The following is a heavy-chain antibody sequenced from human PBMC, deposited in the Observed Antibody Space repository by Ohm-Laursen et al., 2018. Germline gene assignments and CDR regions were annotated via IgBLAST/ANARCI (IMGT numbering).Heavy chain of an antibody. V-gene: IGHV3-11*01. J-gene: IGHJ4*02. CDR1: GFTVSSNH. Sequence: GSLRLSCTASGFTVSSNHMSWVRQAPGKGLEWVSYISSSGSTIYYADSVKGRFTISRDNAKNSLYLQMNSLRAEDTAVYYCARDYGGVDYWGQGTLVTVSS. D-gene: IGHD4-23*01. CDR3: ARDYGGVDY. CDR2: ISSSGSTI.